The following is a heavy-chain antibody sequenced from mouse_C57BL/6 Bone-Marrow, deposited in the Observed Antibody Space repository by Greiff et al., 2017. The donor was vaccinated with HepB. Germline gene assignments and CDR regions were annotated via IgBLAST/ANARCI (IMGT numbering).Heavy chain of an antibody. CDR2: IDPETGGT. CDR1: GYTFTDYE. V-gene: IGHV1-15*01. Sequence: LVESGAELVRPGASVTLSCKASGYTFTDYEMHWVKQTPVHGLEWIGAIDPETGGTAYNQKFKGKAILTADKSSSTAYMELRSLTSEDSAVYYCTRSRDYDYEYWGQGTLVTVSA. J-gene: IGHJ3*01. D-gene: IGHD2-4*01. CDR3: TRSRDYDYEY.